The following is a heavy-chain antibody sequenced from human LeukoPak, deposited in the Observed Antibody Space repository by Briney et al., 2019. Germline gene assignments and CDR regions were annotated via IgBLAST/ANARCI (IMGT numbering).Heavy chain of an antibody. Sequence: SETLSLTCTVSGGSISSYYWSWIRQPAGKGLEWIGRIHTSGSTNYNPSLKSRVTMSVDTSKNQFSLKLSSVTAADTAVYYCARDPSIAVADWFDPWGQGTLVTVSS. D-gene: IGHD6-19*01. V-gene: IGHV4-4*07. J-gene: IGHJ5*02. CDR1: GGSISSYY. CDR2: IHTSGST. CDR3: ARDPSIAVADWFDP.